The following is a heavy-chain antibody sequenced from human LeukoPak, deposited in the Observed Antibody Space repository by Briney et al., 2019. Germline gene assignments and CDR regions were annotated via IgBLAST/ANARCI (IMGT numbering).Heavy chain of an antibody. V-gene: IGHV1-46*01. CDR3: AREKGGVVPAAPFDY. CDR1: GYTFTSYY. D-gene: IGHD2-2*01. J-gene: IGHJ4*02. Sequence: ASVKVSCKASGYTFTSYYMHWVRQAPGQGLEWMGIINPSGGSTNYAQKFQGRVTMTRDTSTSTAYMELSSLRSEDTAVYYCAREKGGVVPAAPFDYWGQGTLVTVSS. CDR2: INPSGGST.